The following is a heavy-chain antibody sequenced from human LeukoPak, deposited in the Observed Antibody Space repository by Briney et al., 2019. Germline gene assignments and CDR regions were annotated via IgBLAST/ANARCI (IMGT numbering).Heavy chain of an antibody. Sequence: PSETLSLTCAVSGGSISSGGYSWSWIRQPPGKGLEWIGYINHSGSTNYNPSLKSRVTISVDTSKNQFSLKLSSVTAADTAVYYCARKVAARSDYWGQGTLVTVSS. J-gene: IGHJ4*02. CDR3: ARKVAARSDY. D-gene: IGHD6-6*01. CDR2: INHSGST. V-gene: IGHV4-30-2*01. CDR1: GGSISSGGYS.